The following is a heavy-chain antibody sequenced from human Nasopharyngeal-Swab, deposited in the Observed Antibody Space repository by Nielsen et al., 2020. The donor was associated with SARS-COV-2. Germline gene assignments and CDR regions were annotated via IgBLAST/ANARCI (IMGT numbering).Heavy chain of an antibody. V-gene: IGHV1-8*01. D-gene: IGHD1-1*01. CDR1: GYTFTSYD. Sequence: ASVKVSCKASGYTFTSYDINWVRQATGQGLEWMGWMNPNSGNTGYAQKFQGRVTMIRNTSISTAYMELSSLRSEDTAVYYCASATGTTGWYYYYGMDVWGQGTTVTVSS. CDR2: MNPNSGNT. CDR3: ASATGTTGWYYYYGMDV. J-gene: IGHJ6*02.